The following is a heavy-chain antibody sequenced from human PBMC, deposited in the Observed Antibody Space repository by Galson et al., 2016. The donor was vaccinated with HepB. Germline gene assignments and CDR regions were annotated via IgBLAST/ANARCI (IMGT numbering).Heavy chain of an antibody. CDR3: ARSREYFGSGSYLDY. J-gene: IGHJ4*02. CDR1: EFDFIRSG. V-gene: IGHV3-33*01. CDR2: KWVDGNYN. Sequence: SLRLSCAASEFDFIRSGLHWVRQAPGKGLEWVAGKWVDGNYNDYAASVRGRLTVSRDNTKNTLSLQLDSQTAADTAVYHCARSREYFGSGSYLDYWGQGALVTVSS. D-gene: IGHD3-10*01.